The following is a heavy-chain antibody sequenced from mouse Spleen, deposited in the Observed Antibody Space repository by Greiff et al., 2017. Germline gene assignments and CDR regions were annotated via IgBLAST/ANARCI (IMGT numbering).Heavy chain of an antibody. CDR1: GYTFTDYY. V-gene: IGHV1-76*01. Sequence: QVQLKESGAELVRPGASVKLSCKASGYTFTDYYINWVKQRPGQGLEWIARIYPGSGNTYYNEKFKGKATLTAEKSSSTAYMQLSSLTSEDSAVYFWARLYDYGRYLEVLGGGNKGTVSS. CDR2: IYPGSGNT. J-gene: IGHJ1*01. CDR3: ARLYDYGRYLEV. D-gene: IGHD2-4*01.